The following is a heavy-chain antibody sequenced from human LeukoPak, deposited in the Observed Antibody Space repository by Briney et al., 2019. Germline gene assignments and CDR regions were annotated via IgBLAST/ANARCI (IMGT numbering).Heavy chain of an antibody. CDR3: ARAGYDSSGYYSY. J-gene: IGHJ4*02. V-gene: IGHV1-46*01. CDR1: GYTFTSYD. CDR2: INPSGGST. D-gene: IGHD3-22*01. Sequence: ASVKVSCKASGYTFTSYDINWVRQAPGQGLEWMGIINPSGGSTNYAQKFQGRVTMTRDTSTSTVYMELSSLRSEDTAVYYCARAGYDSSGYYSYWGQGTLVTVSS.